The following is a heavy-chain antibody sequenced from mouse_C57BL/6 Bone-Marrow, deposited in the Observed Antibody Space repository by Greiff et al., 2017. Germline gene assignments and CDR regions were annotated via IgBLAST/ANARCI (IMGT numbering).Heavy chain of an antibody. CDR3: ARSRSITTVFDY. Sequence: VQGVESGPELVKPGASVKISCKASGYAFSSSWMNWVKQRPGKGLEWIGRIYPGDGDTNYNGKFKGKATLTADKSSSTAYMQLSSLTSEDSAVYFCARSRSITTVFDYWGQGTTLTVSS. J-gene: IGHJ2*01. V-gene: IGHV1-82*01. CDR1: GYAFSSSW. CDR2: IYPGDGDT. D-gene: IGHD1-1*01.